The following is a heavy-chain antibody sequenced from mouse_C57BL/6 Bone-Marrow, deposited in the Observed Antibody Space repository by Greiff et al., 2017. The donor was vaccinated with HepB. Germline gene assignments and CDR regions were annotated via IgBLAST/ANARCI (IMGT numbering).Heavy chain of an antibody. V-gene: IGHV14-4*01. Sequence: EVQLQQSGAELVRPGASVKLSCTASGFNIKDDYMHWVKQRPEQGLEWIGWIDPENGDTEYASKFQGKATITADTSSNTAYLQLSSLTSEDTAVYYCTIDYYGSSYDWYFDVWGTGTTVTVSS. CDR3: TIDYYGSSYDWYFDV. CDR2: IDPENGDT. D-gene: IGHD1-1*01. J-gene: IGHJ1*03. CDR1: GFNIKDDY.